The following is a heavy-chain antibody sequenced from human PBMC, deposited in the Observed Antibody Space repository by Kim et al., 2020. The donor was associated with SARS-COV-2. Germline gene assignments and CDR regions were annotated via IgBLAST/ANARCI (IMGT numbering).Heavy chain of an antibody. CDR1: GFTFDDYA. J-gene: IGHJ4*02. V-gene: IGHV3-9*01. D-gene: IGHD2-2*01. CDR3: AKAHPIYCSSTSCYFHY. CDR2: ISWNSGSI. Sequence: GGSLRLSCAASGFTFDDYAMHWVRQAPGKGLEWVSGISWNSGSIGYADSVKGRFTISRDNAKNSLYLQMNSLRAEDTALYYCAKAHPIYCSSTSCYFHYWGQGTLVTVSS.